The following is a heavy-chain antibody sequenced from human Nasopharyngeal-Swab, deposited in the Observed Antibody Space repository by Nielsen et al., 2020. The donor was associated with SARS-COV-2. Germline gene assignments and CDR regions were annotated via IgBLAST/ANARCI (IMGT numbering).Heavy chain of an antibody. CDR2: ISSSGSTI. CDR3: ARLELREHYYYYMDV. D-gene: IGHD1-7*01. J-gene: IGHJ6*03. V-gene: IGHV3-48*03. CDR1: GFTFSSYE. Sequence: GGSLRLSCAASGFTFSSYEMNWVRQAPGKGLEWVSYISSSGSTIYYADSVKGRFTISRDNAKNSLYLQMNSLRAEDTAVYYCARLELREHYYYYMDVWGKGTTVTVSS.